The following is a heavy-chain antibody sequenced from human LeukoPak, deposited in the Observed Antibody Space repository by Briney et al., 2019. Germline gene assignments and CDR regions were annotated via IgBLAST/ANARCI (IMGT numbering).Heavy chain of an antibody. CDR2: IYYSGST. J-gene: IGHJ6*03. D-gene: IGHD3-22*01. CDR1: GGSISSSSYY. Sequence: SETLSLTCTVSGGSISSSSYYWGWIRQPPGKGLEWIGSIYYSGSTYFNPSLKSRVSFFVDTSKNQFSLKVTSVTAADTAVYYCASHFSGSSSYYGRDYYYMDVWGKGTTVIVSS. V-gene: IGHV4-39*01. CDR3: ASHFSGSSSYYGRDYYYMDV.